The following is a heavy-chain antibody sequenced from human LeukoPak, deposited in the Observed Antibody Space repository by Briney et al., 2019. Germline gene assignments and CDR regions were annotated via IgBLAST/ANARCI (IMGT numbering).Heavy chain of an antibody. CDR2: IYYSGST. Sequence: PSETLSLTCTVSGGSISSYYWSWIRQPPGKGLEWIGYIYYSGSTNYNPSLKSRVTISVDTSKNQFSLKLSSVTAADTAVYHCARTYSGSYSAFDPWGQGTLVTVSS. CDR3: ARTYSGSYSAFDP. D-gene: IGHD1-26*01. CDR1: GGSISSYY. J-gene: IGHJ5*02. V-gene: IGHV4-59*08.